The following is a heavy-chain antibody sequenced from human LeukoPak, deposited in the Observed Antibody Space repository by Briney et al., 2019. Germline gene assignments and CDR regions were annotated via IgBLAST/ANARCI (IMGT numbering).Heavy chain of an antibody. CDR2: INPNSGGT. CDR1: GGTFSSYA. CDR3: ARDRRMTTVTYGMDV. Sequence: ASVKVSCKASGGTFSSYAISWVRQAPGQGLEWMGWINPNSGGTNYAQKFQGRVTMTRDTSISTAYMELSRLRSDDTAVYYCARDRRMTTVTYGMDVWGQGTTVTVSS. J-gene: IGHJ6*02. V-gene: IGHV1-2*02. D-gene: IGHD4-17*01.